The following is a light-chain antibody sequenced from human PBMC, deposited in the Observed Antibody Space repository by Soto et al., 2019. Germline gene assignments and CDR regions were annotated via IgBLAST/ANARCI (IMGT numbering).Light chain of an antibody. CDR2: VAS. CDR1: QGINNY. V-gene: IGKV1-9*01. J-gene: IGKJ5*01. Sequence: DIQLTQSASFLSASVGDRVTITCRASQGINNYLAWYQQKPGKAPNLLIYVASTLQSGVPSRFSGSGSGTEFTLTISSLQPEDLGTYYCQQLFSFPPTFGQGSRLEIK. CDR3: QQLFSFPPT.